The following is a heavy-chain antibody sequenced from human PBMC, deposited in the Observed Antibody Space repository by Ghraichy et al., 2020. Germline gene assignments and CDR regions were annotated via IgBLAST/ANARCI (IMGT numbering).Heavy chain of an antibody. J-gene: IGHJ4*02. CDR2: ISSDSTYI. D-gene: IGHD3-10*01. CDR1: GFTFSSYT. CDR3: ARVEYGAGSTQIDY. V-gene: IGHV3-21*01. Sequence: GGSLRLSCAASGFTFSSYTMSWVRQAPGQGLEWVSSISSDSTYIYYADLVKGRFTISRDNARNSLYLQMHSLRAEGTAVYYCARVEYGAGSTQIDYWGQGSLVTVSS.